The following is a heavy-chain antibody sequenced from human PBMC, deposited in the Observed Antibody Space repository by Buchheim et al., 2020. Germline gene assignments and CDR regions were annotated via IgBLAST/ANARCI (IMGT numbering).Heavy chain of an antibody. D-gene: IGHD1/OR15-1a*01. CDR2: IYYSGST. V-gene: IGHV4-39*01. CDR3: ARIGRWEQTYYYYGMDV. CDR1: GGSISSSSYY. Sequence: QLQLQESGPGLVKPSETLSLTCTVSGGSISSSSYYWGWIRQPPGKGLEWIGSIYYSGSTYYNPSLKSRVTISVDTSKNQFSLKLSSVTAADTAVYYCARIGRWEQTYYYYGMDVWGQGTT. J-gene: IGHJ6*02.